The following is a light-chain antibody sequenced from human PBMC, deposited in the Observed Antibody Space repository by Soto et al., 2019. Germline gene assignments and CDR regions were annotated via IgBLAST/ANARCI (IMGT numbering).Light chain of an antibody. CDR1: QSISTS. J-gene: IGKJ1*01. Sequence: DIQLTQSPSCLSASAGDRVTITYRASQSISTSLNWYQQKPGKAPNLLIYKASSLESGVPSRFSGSGSGTEFTLTISSLQPDDFATYYCQQYNSYQRTFGQGTKVDIK. CDR2: KAS. CDR3: QQYNSYQRT. V-gene: IGKV1-5*03.